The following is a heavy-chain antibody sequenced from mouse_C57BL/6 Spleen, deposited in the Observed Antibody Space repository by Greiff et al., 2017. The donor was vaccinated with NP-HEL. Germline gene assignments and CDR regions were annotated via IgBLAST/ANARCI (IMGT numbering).Heavy chain of an antibody. Sequence: VQLQQPGAELVKPGASVKLSCKASGYTFTSYWMHWVKQRPGQGLEWIGMIHPNSGSTNYNEKFKSKATLTVDKSSSTAYMQLSSLTSEDSAVYYCAREDDGYPSYAMDYWGQGTSVTVSS. CDR3: AREDDGYPSYAMDY. D-gene: IGHD2-3*01. CDR1: GYTFTSYW. CDR2: IHPNSGST. V-gene: IGHV1-64*01. J-gene: IGHJ4*01.